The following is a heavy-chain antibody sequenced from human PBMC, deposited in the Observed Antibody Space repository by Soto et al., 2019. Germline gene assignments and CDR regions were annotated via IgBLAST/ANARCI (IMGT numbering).Heavy chain of an antibody. J-gene: IGHJ4*02. D-gene: IGHD5-18*01. CDR2: IYYSGST. Sequence: SETLSLTCTVSGGSISSGDYYWSWIRQPPGKGLEWIGYIYYSGSTYYNPSLKSRVTISVDTSKNQFSLKLSSVTAADTAVYYCARSAPIQLWPFDYWGQGTLVTVSS. CDR3: ARSAPIQLWPFDY. CDR1: GGSISSGDYY. V-gene: IGHV4-30-4*01.